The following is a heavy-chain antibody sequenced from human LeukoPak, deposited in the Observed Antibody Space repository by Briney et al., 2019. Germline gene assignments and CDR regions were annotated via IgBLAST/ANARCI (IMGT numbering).Heavy chain of an antibody. D-gene: IGHD1-26*01. CDR3: ARGGREELPHYFDY. CDR1: GGSLSGYY. J-gene: IGHJ4*02. V-gene: IGHV4-4*07. CDR2: IYTSGST. Sequence: SETLSLTCTVSGGSLSGYYWGWIRQPAGKGLEWIGRIYTSGSTNYNPSLESRVTMSVDTSKNQFSLTLSSVTAADTAFYYCARGGREELPHYFDYWGQGTLVTVSS.